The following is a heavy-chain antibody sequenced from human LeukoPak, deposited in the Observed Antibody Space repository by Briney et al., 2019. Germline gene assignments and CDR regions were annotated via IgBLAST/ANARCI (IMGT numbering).Heavy chain of an antibody. CDR1: GGSLSGYY. D-gene: IGHD5-24*01. V-gene: IGHV4-34*01. CDR3: AREGLRNVHNPLGY. Sequence: TASETLSLTCAVYGGSLSGYYWSWICQPPGKGLEWIGEIKESEKTNYNPSLKSRVTISIDTSKNQFSLKLSSVTAADTAVYYCAREGLRNVHNPLGYWGQGTLVTVSS. J-gene: IGHJ4*02. CDR2: IKESEKT.